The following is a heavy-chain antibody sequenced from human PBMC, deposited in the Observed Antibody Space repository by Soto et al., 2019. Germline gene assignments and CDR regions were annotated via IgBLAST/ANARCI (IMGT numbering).Heavy chain of an antibody. V-gene: IGHV4-59*08. CDR2: IYYSGST. CDR3: VVLSRPADDLDFDEF. D-gene: IGHD6-13*01. Sequence: SETLSLTCTVSGGSVSSYYWSWIRQSPGKGLEWIGYIYYSGSTKYKPSLKSRVTISVDTSKNQFSLKVNSATAAATAVYYCVVLSRPADDLDFDEFRGRGAPVTVSS. CDR1: GGSVSSYY. J-gene: IGHJ4*02.